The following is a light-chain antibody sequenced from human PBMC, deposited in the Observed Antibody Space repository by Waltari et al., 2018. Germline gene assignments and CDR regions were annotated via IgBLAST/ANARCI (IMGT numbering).Light chain of an antibody. Sequence: DVQMTQSPSSLSASVGDRVTITCRASHYITNYLAWYQQKPGKAPKLLIYGASTLHSGVPSRFSGSGSGTDFTLTISSLQPEDVATYYCQYSWTFGQGTKVEI. J-gene: IGKJ1*01. CDR1: HYITNY. V-gene: IGKV1-27*01. CDR3: QYSWT. CDR2: GAS.